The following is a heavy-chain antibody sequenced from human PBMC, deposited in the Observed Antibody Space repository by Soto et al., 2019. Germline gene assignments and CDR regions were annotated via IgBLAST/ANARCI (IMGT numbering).Heavy chain of an antibody. CDR3: VRGEVLMDV. CDR1: GYTFTSYG. CDR2: INAGNGNT. D-gene: IGHD2-8*01. V-gene: IGHV1-3*05. Sequence: QVQVVQSGAEEKKPGASVKVSCKASGYTFTSYGMHWVRQAPGQRLEWMGWINAGNGNTKYSQKFQSRVTITRDTYASTAYMELSSLRSEDTAVYYCVRGEVLMDVWGQGTTVTVSS. J-gene: IGHJ6*02.